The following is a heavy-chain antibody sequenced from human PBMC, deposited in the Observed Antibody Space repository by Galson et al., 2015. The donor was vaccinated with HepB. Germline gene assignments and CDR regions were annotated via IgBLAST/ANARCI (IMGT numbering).Heavy chain of an antibody. CDR3: ARDWGLGTFDY. CDR1: GFSFSSYW. Sequence: SLRLSCAASGFSFSSYWMSWVRQAPGKGLEWVANIKQDGSEKHYVDSVKGRFTISRDNAKKSLYLQMNSLRAEDTAVYYCARDWGLGTFDYWGQGTLVTVSS. CDR2: IKQDGSEK. V-gene: IGHV3-7*03. J-gene: IGHJ4*02. D-gene: IGHD3-16*01.